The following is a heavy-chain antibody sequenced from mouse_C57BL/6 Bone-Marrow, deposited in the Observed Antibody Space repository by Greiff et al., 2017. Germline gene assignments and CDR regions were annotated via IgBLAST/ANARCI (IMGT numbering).Heavy chain of an antibody. CDR2: IHPNSGNT. CDR3: ARSTMITWFAY. CDR1: GYTFTSYW. V-gene: IGHV1-64*01. D-gene: IGHD2-4*01. Sequence: QVQLQQPGAELVKPGASVKLSCKASGYTFTSYWMHWVKQRPGQGLEWIGMIHPNSGNTNYNEKFKGKATLTVDTSSSTAYVDLSSLTSEDSAVYYCARSTMITWFAYWGQGTLVTVSA. J-gene: IGHJ3*01.